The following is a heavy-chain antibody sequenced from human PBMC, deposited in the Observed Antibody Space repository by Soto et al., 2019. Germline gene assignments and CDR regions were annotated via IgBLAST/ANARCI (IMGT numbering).Heavy chain of an antibody. D-gene: IGHD5-18*01. CDR1: GFTFSSYA. CDR2: ISGSGGST. Sequence: PGGSLRLSCAASGFTFSSYAMSWVRQAPGKGQEWVSAISGSGGSTYYADSVKGRFTISRDNSKNTLYLQMNSLRAEDTAVYYCARPKDMVHSTAWLDYWGQGTLVTVSS. J-gene: IGHJ4*02. CDR3: ARPKDMVHSTAWLDY. V-gene: IGHV3-23*01.